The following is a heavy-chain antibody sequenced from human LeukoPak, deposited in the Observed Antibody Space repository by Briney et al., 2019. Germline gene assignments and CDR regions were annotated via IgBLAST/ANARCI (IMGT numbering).Heavy chain of an antibody. J-gene: IGHJ4*02. CDR1: GGSFSGYY. D-gene: IGHD2-15*01. CDR3: ARDVVVVLPTIGAQAHLDY. Sequence: PSETLSLTCAVFGGSFSGYYWGWIRQPPGKGLEWIGSIYYSGTTYYNPSLKSRVTISVDTSKNQFSLKLSSVTAADTAIYFCARDVVVVLPTIGAQAHLDYWGQGTLVTVSS. CDR2: IYYSGTT. V-gene: IGHV4-34*11.